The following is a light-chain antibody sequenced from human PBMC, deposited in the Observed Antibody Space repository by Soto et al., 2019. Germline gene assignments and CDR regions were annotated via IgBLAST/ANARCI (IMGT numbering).Light chain of an antibody. CDR2: AAS. J-gene: IGKJ2*01. V-gene: IGKV1-8*01. CDR3: QQYYSYPYT. CDR1: QGISSY. Sequence: AIRMTQSPSSFSASTGDRVTITCRASQGISSYLAWYQQKPGKAPKLLIYAASTLQSGVPSRFSGSGSGTDSTLTISCLQSEDFATYYYQQYYSYPYTFGQGTKLEIK.